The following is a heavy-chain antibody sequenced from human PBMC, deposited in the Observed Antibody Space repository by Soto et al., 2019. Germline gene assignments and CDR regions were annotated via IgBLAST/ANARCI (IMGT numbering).Heavy chain of an antibody. CDR3: AKQHNVYRSDFDC. CDR1: GFTFSSFA. CDR2: ISGSGGGT. D-gene: IGHD2-8*01. J-gene: IGHJ4*02. V-gene: IGHV3-23*01. Sequence: EAQLLESGGGLVQPGGSLRLSCVASGFTFSSFAMSWVRQAPGKGLEWVSGISGSGGGTYYADSVKGRFTVSRDNSENTVHLQMDSLRAEDPAVYYCAKQHNVYRSDFDCWGQGTLVTVSS.